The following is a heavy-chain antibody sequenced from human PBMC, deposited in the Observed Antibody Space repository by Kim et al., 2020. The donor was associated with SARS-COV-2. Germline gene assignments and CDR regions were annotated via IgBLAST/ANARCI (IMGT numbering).Heavy chain of an antibody. J-gene: IGHJ4*02. Sequence: TYYADSVKGRFTISRDNSKSTLVLQMNSLRAEDTAVFYCAKDVTASVWGQGTQVTVSS. D-gene: IGHD6-19*01. CDR3: AKDVTASV. CDR2: T. V-gene: IGHV3-23*01.